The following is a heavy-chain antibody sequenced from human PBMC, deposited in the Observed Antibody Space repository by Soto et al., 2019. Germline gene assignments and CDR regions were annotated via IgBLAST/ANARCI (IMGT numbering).Heavy chain of an antibody. J-gene: IGHJ5*02. V-gene: IGHV3-7*01. CDR2: KKQDGSEK. D-gene: IGHD6-13*01. CDR1: GFTFSKYW. CDR3: ARVPVITAAGTAWFHP. Sequence: GSLRLSCAASGFTFSKYWMSWVRQAPGKGLEWVANKKQDGSEKYYVDSVKGRFTISRDNAKNSLSLQMNSLRAEDTAVYYCARVPVITAAGTAWFHPWGQGTLVTVSS.